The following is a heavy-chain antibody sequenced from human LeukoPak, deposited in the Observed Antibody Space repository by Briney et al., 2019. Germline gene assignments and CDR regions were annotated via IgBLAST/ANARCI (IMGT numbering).Heavy chain of an antibody. Sequence: ASVKVSCKASGYTFTGYYMHWVRQAPGQGLEWMGWINPNSGSTNYAQKFQGRVTMTRDTSISTAYMELSRLRSDDTAVYYCARAMRNSSSWYSYYYYYMDVWGKGTTVTVSS. V-gene: IGHV1-2*02. J-gene: IGHJ6*03. CDR3: ARAMRNSSSWYSYYYYYMDV. CDR2: INPNSGST. CDR1: GYTFTGYY. D-gene: IGHD6-13*01.